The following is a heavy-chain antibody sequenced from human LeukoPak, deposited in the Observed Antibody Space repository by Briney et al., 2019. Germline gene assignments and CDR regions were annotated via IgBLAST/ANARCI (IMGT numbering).Heavy chain of an antibody. J-gene: IGHJ5*02. CDR3: ARLGLEVGGPNWFDP. V-gene: IGHV3-21*01. Sequence: PGGSLRLSCAASGFTFSSYSMNWVRQAPGKGLEWVSSISSSSSYIYYADSVKGRFTISRDNAKNSLYLQMNSLRAEDTAVYYCARLGLEVGGPNWFDPWGQGTRVTVSS. D-gene: IGHD1-1*01. CDR2: ISSSSSYI. CDR1: GFTFSSYS.